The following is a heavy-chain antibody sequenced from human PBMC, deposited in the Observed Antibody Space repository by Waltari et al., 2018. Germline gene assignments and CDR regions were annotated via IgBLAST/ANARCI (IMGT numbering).Heavy chain of an antibody. CDR1: GLTFRYYG. V-gene: IGHV3-33*08. D-gene: IGHD2-15*01. Sequence: QVQLVESGGGVGQPGRSLRLSRGACGLTFRYYGMHWVRQAPGKGLGGVAVIWYDGSKEYYADSVKGRFTISRDNSKNTVYLQMNSLRAEDTAVYYCARAGFVCSGGSCYGDYWGQGTLVTVSS. CDR2: IWYDGSKE. J-gene: IGHJ4*02. CDR3: ARAGFVCSGGSCYGDY.